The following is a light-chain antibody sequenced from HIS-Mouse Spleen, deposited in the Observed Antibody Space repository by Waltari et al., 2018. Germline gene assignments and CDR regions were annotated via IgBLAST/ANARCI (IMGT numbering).Light chain of an antibody. CDR1: SSDVGSYNL. V-gene: IGLV2-23*01. Sequence: QSALTQPASVSGSPGQSITISCTGTSSDVGSYNLVSWYQQHPGKAPKLMIYEGSKRPSGVSNLLSASKSGNTASLTISGLQAEDEAAYYCCSYAGSSTYWVFGGGTKLTVL. CDR3: CSYAGSSTYWV. CDR2: EGS. J-gene: IGLJ3*02.